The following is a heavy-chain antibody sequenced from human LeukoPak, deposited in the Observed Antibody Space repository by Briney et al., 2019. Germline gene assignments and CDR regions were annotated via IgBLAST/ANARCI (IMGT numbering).Heavy chain of an antibody. CDR2: IKQDGSEI. Sequence: PGGSLRLSCAASGFTFSNFWMSWVRQVPGEGLDWVGNIKQDGSEIHYVDSVKGRFTISRDNAQNSLYLHMHSLRAEDTAVYYCTRDRQGSGIYSTDYWGRGTLVTVSS. CDR1: GFTFSNFW. J-gene: IGHJ4*02. CDR3: TRDRQGSGIYSTDY. V-gene: IGHV3-7*01. D-gene: IGHD3-10*01.